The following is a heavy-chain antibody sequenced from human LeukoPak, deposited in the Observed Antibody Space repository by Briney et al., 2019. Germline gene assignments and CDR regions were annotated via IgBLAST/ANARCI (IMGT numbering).Heavy chain of an antibody. Sequence: SETLSLTCAVSGGSISSGGYSWSWIRQPPGKGLEWIGYIYHSGSTYYNPSLKSRVTISVDRSKNQFSLKLSSMTAADTAVYYCATATGGSDYYGSGSYKNYNWFDPWGQGTLVTVSS. J-gene: IGHJ5*02. CDR2: IYHSGST. CDR1: GGSISSGGYS. D-gene: IGHD3-10*01. CDR3: ATATGGSDYYGSGSYKNYNWFDP. V-gene: IGHV4-30-2*01.